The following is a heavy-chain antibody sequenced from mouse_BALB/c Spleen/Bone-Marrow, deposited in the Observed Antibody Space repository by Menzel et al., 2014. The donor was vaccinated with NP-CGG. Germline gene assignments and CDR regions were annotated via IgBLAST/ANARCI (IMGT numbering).Heavy chain of an antibody. V-gene: IGHV7-3*02. D-gene: IGHD2-1*01. Sequence: DVMLVESGGGLVQPGGSLRLSCATSGFTFTDYYTSWVRQPPGKALEWLGSIRNKANGYTTEYSASVKGRFTISRDNSQSILYLQMNTLRAEDSATYYCARDVGNYVRFAYWGQGTLVTVSA. CDR2: IRNKANGYTT. J-gene: IGHJ3*01. CDR1: GFTFTDYY. CDR3: ARDVGNYVRFAY.